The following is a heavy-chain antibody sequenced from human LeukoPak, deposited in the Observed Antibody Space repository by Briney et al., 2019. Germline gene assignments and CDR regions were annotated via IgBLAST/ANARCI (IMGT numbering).Heavy chain of an antibody. V-gene: IGHV3-9*01. D-gene: IGHD6-13*01. CDR1: GFIFDDYA. CDR2: ISWNSDSI. CDR3: VKELYSSSWYGLGY. J-gene: IGHJ4*02. Sequence: GGSLRLSCAASGFIFDDYAMHWVRQAPGKGLEWVSGISWNSDSIGYADSVKGRFTISRDNAKNSLYLQMNSLRAEDTALYYCVKELYSSSWYGLGYWGQGTLVTVSS.